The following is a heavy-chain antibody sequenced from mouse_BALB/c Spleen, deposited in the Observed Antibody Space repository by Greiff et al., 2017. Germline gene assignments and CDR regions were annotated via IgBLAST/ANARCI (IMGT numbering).Heavy chain of an antibody. D-gene: IGHD2-14*01. CDR1: GFNIKDTY. CDR3: LERGYEWDAMDY. CDR2: IDPANGNT. J-gene: IGHJ4*01. Sequence: EVQLQQSGAELVKPGASVKLSCTASGFNIKDTYMPWVKQRPEQGLEWIGRIDPANGNTKYDPNFQGKATITADTSSNTAYLQLSSLTSEDTAVYYCLERGYEWDAMDYWGQGTSVTVSS. V-gene: IGHV14-3*02.